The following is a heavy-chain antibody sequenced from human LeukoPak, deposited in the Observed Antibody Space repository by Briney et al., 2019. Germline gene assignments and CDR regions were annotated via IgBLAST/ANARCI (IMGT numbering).Heavy chain of an antibody. CDR2: IWYDGSNK. J-gene: IGHJ4*02. CDR3: AGSYSSGWYAH. D-gene: IGHD6-19*01. Sequence: GGSLRLSCAASGFTFSSYGMPWVRQAPGKGLEWVAVIWYDGSNKYYADSVKGRFTISRDNSKNTLYLQMNSLRAEDTAVYYCAGSYSSGWYAHWGQGTLVTVSS. CDR1: GFTFSSYG. V-gene: IGHV3-33*01.